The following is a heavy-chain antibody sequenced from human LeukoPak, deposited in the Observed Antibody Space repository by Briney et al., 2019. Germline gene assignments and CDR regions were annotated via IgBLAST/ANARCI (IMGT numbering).Heavy chain of an antibody. CDR3: ARVGRLDNWNYGAFDY. V-gene: IGHV4-39*07. J-gene: IGHJ4*02. CDR2: IYYSGST. D-gene: IGHD1-7*01. Sequence: SETLSLTCTVSGGSISSSSYYWGWIRQPPGKGLEWIGSIYYSGSTYYNPSLKSRVTISVDRSKNQFSLKLSSVTAADTAVYYCARVGRLDNWNYGAFDYWGQGTLVTVSS. CDR1: GGSISSSSYY.